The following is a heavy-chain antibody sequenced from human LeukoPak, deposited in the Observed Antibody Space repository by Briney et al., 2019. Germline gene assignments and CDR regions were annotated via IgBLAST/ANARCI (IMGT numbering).Heavy chain of an antibody. Sequence: SETLSLTCTVSGGSISSSSYYWGWIRQPPGKGLEWIGSIYYSGSTYYNPSLKSRVTISVDTSKNQFSLKLSSVTAADTAVYYCARGGKRRPFDYWGQGTLVTVSS. J-gene: IGHJ4*02. CDR2: IYYSGST. CDR1: GGSISSSSYY. V-gene: IGHV4-39*01. CDR3: ARGGKRRPFDY. D-gene: IGHD3-16*01.